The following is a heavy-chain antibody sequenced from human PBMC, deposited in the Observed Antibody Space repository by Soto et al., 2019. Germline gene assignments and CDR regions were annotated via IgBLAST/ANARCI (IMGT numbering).Heavy chain of an antibody. CDR3: ARGELLRFGELLR. D-gene: IGHD3-10*01. V-gene: IGHV1-8*01. CDR1: GYTFTSYE. Sequence: QVQLVQSGAEVKKPGASVKVSCKASGYTFTSYEINWVRQATGLGLEWMGWMNPNSGDTGYAQKGQGRTTMTRNTSISTAYMELSSLRSEATAVYYCARGELLRFGELLRWGQGTLVTVSS. CDR2: MNPNSGDT. J-gene: IGHJ4*02.